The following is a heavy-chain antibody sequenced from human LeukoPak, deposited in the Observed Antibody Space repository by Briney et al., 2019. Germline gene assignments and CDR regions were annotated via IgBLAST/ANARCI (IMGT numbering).Heavy chain of an antibody. Sequence: SETLSLTCAVYGLSFSGYYWSWIRQPPGKGLEWIAEIHYRGSTSYKPSLRSRVTISGDTSKNQFSLKVTSVTAADTAVYYCARGILGSYYFDLWGRGTLVTVSS. CDR2: IHYRGST. CDR1: GLSFSGYY. V-gene: IGHV4-34*01. J-gene: IGHJ2*01. CDR3: ARGILGSYYFDL. D-gene: IGHD3-16*01.